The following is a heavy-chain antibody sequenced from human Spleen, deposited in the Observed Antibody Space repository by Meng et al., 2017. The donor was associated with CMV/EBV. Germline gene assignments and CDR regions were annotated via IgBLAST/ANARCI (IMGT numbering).Heavy chain of an antibody. CDR2: IYYSGST. V-gene: IGHV4-31*02. CDR1: GGSIGSGGYY. J-gene: IGHJ4*02. D-gene: IGHD3-22*01. Sequence: SGGSIGSGGYYWSWLRQHPGKGLEWIGYIYYSGSTYYNPSLKSRVTISVDTSKNQFSLKLSSVTAADTAVYYCARETSPDYYDSSGYTWGQGTLVTVSS. CDR3: ARETSPDYYDSSGYT.